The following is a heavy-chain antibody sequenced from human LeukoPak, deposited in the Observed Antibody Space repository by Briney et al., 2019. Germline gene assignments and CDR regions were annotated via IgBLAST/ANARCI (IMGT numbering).Heavy chain of an antibody. CDR3: ASALWFGGSSFDY. V-gene: IGHV4-34*01. J-gene: IGHJ4*02. Sequence: SETLSLTCAVYGGSFSGYYWSWIRQPPGKGLEWIGEINHSGSTNYNPSLKSRVTISEDTSKNQFSLKLSSVTAADTAVYYCASALWFGGSSFDYWGQGTLVTVSS. D-gene: IGHD3-10*01. CDR2: INHSGST. CDR1: GGSFSGYY.